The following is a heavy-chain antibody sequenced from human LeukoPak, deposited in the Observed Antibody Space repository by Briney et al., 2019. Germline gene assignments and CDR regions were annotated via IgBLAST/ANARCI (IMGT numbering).Heavy chain of an antibody. V-gene: IGHV3-7*05. CDR2: IKKDGSET. Sequence: GGSLRLSCAGSGFTFSRWWMSWVRQGPGKGLEWGANIKKDGSETYYVDSVKGRFTISRDNAKNSLYLQMNSLRAEDTAVYYCARGAGMVPGDYWGQGSLVTVSS. CDR1: GFTFSRWW. CDR3: ARGAGMVPGDY. J-gene: IGHJ4*02. D-gene: IGHD5-18*01.